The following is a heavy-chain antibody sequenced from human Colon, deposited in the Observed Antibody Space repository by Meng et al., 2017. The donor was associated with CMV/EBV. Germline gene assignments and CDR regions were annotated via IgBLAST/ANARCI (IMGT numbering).Heavy chain of an antibody. D-gene: IGHD1-26*01. CDR3: ARAGHSGSYLPGLFDY. J-gene: IGHJ4*02. CDR2: INWNGKTA. V-gene: IGHV3-20*04. Sequence: GGSLRPSCAAPGFTFDDYGMSWVRHAPGKGLEWVPTINWNGKTAGHADSVQGRFTISRDNARNSLYLEMNFLRAEDTAFYYCARAGHSGSYLPGLFDYWGQGTTVTVSS. CDR1: GFTFDDYG.